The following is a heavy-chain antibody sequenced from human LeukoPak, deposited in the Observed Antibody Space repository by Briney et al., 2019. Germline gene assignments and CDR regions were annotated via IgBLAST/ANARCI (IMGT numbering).Heavy chain of an antibody. CDR1: GYTFTGYY. D-gene: IGHD6-13*01. CDR3: ARWGIAAARSIDY. J-gene: IGHJ4*02. V-gene: IGHV1-2*02. CDR2: NNPNSGGT. Sequence: VASVKVSCKASGYTFTGYYMHWVRQAPGQGLEWMGWNNPNSGGTNYAQKFQGRVTMTRDTSISTAYMELSRLRSDDTAVYYCARWGIAAARSIDYWGQGTLVTVSS.